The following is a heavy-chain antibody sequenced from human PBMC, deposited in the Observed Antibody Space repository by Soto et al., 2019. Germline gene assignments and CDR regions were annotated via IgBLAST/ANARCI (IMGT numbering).Heavy chain of an antibody. V-gene: IGHV3-7*01. D-gene: IGHD5-12*01. CDR2: IRHDGSET. CDR3: ARRIVATTELDY. CDR1: GFTFSSYA. J-gene: IGHJ4*02. Sequence: GGSLRLSCAASGFTFSSYAMSWVRQAPGKGLEWVSDIRHDGSETYYVDSVKGRFTISRGNAKNTLYLQMNSLRAEDTAVYYCARRIVATTELDYWGQGTLVTVSS.